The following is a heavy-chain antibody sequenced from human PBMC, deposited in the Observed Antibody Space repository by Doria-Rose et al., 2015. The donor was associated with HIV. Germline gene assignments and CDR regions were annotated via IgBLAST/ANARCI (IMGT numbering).Heavy chain of an antibody. V-gene: IGHV1-24*01. CDR2: FDPEDGKR. D-gene: IGHD3-10*01. CDR3: ATDSLHTVRHSGWAAFDI. Sequence: QVQLVQSGTEVKKPGASVKVSCKVSGYTLSELSTHWVRQAPGKGLEWMGGFDPEDGKRIYAQKFQGRVIMTEDTPAETAYMELINLTSEDTAVYYCATDSLHTVRHSGWAAFDIWGQGTLVTVSP. J-gene: IGHJ3*02. CDR1: GYTLSELS.